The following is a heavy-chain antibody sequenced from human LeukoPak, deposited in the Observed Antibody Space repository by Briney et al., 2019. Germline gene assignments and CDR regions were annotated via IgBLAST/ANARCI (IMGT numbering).Heavy chain of an antibody. CDR3: ARVRGGSRSYYTYYYYAMDV. CDR2: MYYSGGA. J-gene: IGHJ6*02. Sequence: PSETLSLTCTVSGGSISGFLWSWIRQPPGKGLEWIGCMYYSGGAEYIPSLQSRVTISVDTSKHQFPLKRSAVTAADTADYYCARVRGGSRSYYTYYYYAMDVWGQGTTVTVSS. CDR1: GGSISGFL. D-gene: IGHD3-10*01. V-gene: IGHV4-59*01.